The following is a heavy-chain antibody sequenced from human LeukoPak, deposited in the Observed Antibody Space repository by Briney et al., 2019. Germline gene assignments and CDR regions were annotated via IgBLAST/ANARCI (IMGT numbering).Heavy chain of an antibody. D-gene: IGHD3-22*01. Sequence: PSETLSLTCNVSGGSISSGSYCWSWIRQPAGKGLEWIGHIYISGNTNYNPSLKSLVTISVDTSKNQFSLKLSSVTAADTAVYYCAGTMILTAPFDYWGQGTLVTVSS. V-gene: IGHV4-61*09. CDR1: GGSISSGSYC. J-gene: IGHJ4*02. CDR2: IYISGNT. CDR3: AGTMILTAPFDY.